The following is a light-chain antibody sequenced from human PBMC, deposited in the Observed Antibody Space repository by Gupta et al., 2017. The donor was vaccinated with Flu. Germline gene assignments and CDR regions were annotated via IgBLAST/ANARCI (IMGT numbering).Light chain of an antibody. Sequence: SVLTQPPSASGTPGQRFTFSCSGSSSNIGSTTVNWYQQLPGTAPKLLMYSNSQRPSGVPDRFSGSKSGTSASLAISGLQSEDEADYYCAAWDDSLNAWVFGGGTKLTVL. CDR3: AAWDDSLNAWV. CDR2: SNS. J-gene: IGLJ3*02. CDR1: SSNIGSTT. V-gene: IGLV1-44*01.